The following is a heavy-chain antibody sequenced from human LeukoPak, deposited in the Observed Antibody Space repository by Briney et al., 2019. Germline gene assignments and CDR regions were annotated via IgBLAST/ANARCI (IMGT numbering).Heavy chain of an antibody. CDR2: IIPIFGTA. V-gene: IGHV1-69*13. Sequence: ASVKVSCKASGYTFTSYYMHWVRQAPGQGLEWMGGIIPIFGTANYAQKFQGRVTITADESTSTAYMELSSLRSEDTAVYYCASGGYGGWYHRELDYWGQGTLVTVSS. CDR1: GYTFTSYY. CDR3: ASGGYGGWYHRELDY. D-gene: IGHD6-19*01. J-gene: IGHJ4*02.